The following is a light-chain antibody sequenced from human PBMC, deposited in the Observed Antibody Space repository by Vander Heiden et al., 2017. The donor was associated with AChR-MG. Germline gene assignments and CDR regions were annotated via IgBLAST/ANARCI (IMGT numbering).Light chain of an antibody. J-gene: IGKJ2*01. V-gene: IGKV1-39*01. CDR3: HQAYSSPYT. CDR1: QSISNY. Sequence: DIQMTQSPSSLSASVGDRVTITCRASQSISNYLNWYQQKPGKAPKVLIYAASSLESGVPSRFSGSGSGTDFTLTIRSLQPEDASTYYCHQAYSSPYTFGQGTKVEVK. CDR2: AAS.